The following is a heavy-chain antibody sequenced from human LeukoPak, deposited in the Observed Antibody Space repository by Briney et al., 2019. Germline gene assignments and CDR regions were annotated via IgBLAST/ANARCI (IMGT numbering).Heavy chain of an antibody. CDR3: ARLSCSGGSCYAKFDN. CDR2: IYPGDSNT. D-gene: IGHD2-15*01. CDR1: GYSFTSYW. V-gene: IGHV5-51*01. J-gene: IGHJ4*02. Sequence: GESLKISCKGSGYSFTSYWIGWVRQMPGKGLEWVGLIYPGDSNTRYSPSFQGQVTISADKSISTAYLQWGSLKASDTAMFYCARLSCSGGSCYAKFDNWGQGTLVTVSS.